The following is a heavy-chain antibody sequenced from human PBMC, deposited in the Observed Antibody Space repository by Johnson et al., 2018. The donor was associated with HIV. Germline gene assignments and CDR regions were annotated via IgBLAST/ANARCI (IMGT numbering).Heavy chain of an antibody. Sequence: VPLVESGGGLVQPGRSLRLSCAASGFTFDDYAMHWVRQAPGKALEWVSGMSWNSGSIGYADSVKGRFTISRDNAKNSLYLQMNSLRAEDTAVYYCARDFIAPELGDAFDIWGQGTMVTVSS. CDR1: GFTFDDYA. CDR3: ARDFIAPELGDAFDI. D-gene: IGHD6-25*01. V-gene: IGHV3-9*01. J-gene: IGHJ3*02. CDR2: MSWNSGSI.